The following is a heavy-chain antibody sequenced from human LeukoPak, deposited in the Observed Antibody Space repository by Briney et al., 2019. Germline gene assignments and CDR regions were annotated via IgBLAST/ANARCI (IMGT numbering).Heavy chain of an antibody. CDR1: GGSISSYY. CDR2: IYYSGST. D-gene: IGHD3-22*01. CDR3: ARDPAYYYDGSGYPHWYFDL. J-gene: IGHJ2*01. V-gene: IGHV4-59*01. Sequence: SETLSLTCTVSGGSISSYYWSWIRQPPGKGLEWIGYIYYSGSTNYNPSLKSRVTISVDTSKNQFSLKLSSVTAADTAVYYCARDPAYYYDGSGYPHWYFDLWGRGTLVTVSS.